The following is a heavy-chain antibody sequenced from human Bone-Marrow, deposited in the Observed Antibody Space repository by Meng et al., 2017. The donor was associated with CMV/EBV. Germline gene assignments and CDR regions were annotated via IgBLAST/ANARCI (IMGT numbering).Heavy chain of an antibody. CDR2: IYYSGST. Sequence: TETPSHNCSVSGGSISSSSYYWGWIRQPPGKGLEWIGSIYYSGSTYYNPSLKSRVTISVDTSKDQFSLKLSSVTAADTAVYYCAKDRIKRMTTGFDYWGQGTLVTVSS. V-gene: IGHV4-39*07. D-gene: IGHD4-11*01. CDR1: GGSISSSSYY. CDR3: AKDRIKRMTTGFDY. J-gene: IGHJ4*02.